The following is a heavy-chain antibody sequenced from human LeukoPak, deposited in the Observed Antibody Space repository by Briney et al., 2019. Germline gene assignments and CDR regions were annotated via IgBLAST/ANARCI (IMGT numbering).Heavy chain of an antibody. CDR3: ASRRGYCSSTSCPPRPYYYYYGMDV. CDR2: IVPIFGRG. Sequence: AGKLSCTASGGTFSSYGISWVRQAPGPGLEWMGGIVPIFGRGNSAQTFQGRVRITADGATSTTYMELRRVRSEDTAVYYCASRRGYCSSTSCPPRPYYYYYGMDVWGQGTTVTVSS. V-gene: IGHV1-69*13. CDR1: GGTFSSYG. D-gene: IGHD2-2*01. J-gene: IGHJ6*02.